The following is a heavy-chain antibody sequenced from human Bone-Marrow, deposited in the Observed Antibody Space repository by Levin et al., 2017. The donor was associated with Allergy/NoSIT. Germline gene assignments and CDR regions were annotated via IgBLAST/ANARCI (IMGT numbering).Heavy chain of an antibody. J-gene: IGHJ4*02. D-gene: IGHD6-19*01. CDR3: ARDSDPGIAVAGTPDY. V-gene: IGHV3-48*04. CDR1: GFTFSSYS. CDR2: ISSSSTI. Sequence: GESLKISCAASGFTFSSYSMNWVRQAPGKGLEWVSYISSSSTIYYADSVKGRFTISRDNAKNSLYLQMNSLRAEDTAVYYCARDSDPGIAVAGTPDYWGQGTLVTVSS.